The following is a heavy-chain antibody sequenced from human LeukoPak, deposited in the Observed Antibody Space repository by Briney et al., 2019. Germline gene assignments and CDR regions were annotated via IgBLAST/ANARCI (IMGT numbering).Heavy chain of an antibody. CDR1: GFTFSGYA. J-gene: IGHJ4*02. Sequence: GGPLRLSCAASGFTFSGYAMSWVRQAPGKGLEWVSGISGSGGSTYYADSVKGRLTISRDNSKNTLYLQMNSLRAEDTAVYYCAKGRYYGSGKWGYFEYWGQGTLVTVSS. CDR3: AKGRYYGSGKWGYFEY. CDR2: ISGSGGST. V-gene: IGHV3-23*01. D-gene: IGHD3-10*01.